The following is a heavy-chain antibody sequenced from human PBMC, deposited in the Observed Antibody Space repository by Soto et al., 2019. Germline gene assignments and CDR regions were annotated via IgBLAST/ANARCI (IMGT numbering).Heavy chain of an antibody. CDR1: GDSVSSDNYY. J-gene: IGHJ4*02. CDR2: IYSSGST. D-gene: IGHD5-18*01. V-gene: IGHV4-61*01. Sequence: PSETLSLTCTVSGDSVSSDNYYWTWIRQPPGKGLEWIGYIYSSGSTNYNPSLKSRVTISPDRSSNQFSLKLTSVTAADTAVYYCARDIRGYSRAFDYWGQGTLVTVSS. CDR3: ARDIRGYSRAFDY.